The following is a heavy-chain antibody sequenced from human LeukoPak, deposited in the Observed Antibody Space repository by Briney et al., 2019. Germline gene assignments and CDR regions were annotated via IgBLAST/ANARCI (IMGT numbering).Heavy chain of an antibody. J-gene: IGHJ4*02. D-gene: IGHD3-16*02. CDR1: GYTLTELS. CDR3: ATVPDDYVWGSYHPRDRHFDY. Sequence: ASVKVSCKVSGYTLTELSMHWVRQAPGKGLEWMGGFDPEDGETIYAQKFQGRVTMTEDTSTDTAYMELSSLRSEDTAVYYSATVPDDYVWGSYHPRDRHFDYWGQGTLVTVSS. CDR2: FDPEDGET. V-gene: IGHV1-24*01.